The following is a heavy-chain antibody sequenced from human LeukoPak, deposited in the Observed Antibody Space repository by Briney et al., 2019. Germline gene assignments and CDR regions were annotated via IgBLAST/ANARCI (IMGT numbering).Heavy chain of an antibody. CDR1: GGSISSYN. Sequence: PSETLSLTCTVSGGSISSYNWSWIRQPPGKELECIAYIYYSGSTNYNPSLRSRVTISVDTSKNQFSLKLSSVTAADTAVYYCARTVNTAFAYYYYYMDVWGKGTTVTVSS. CDR2: IYYSGST. D-gene: IGHD5-18*01. V-gene: IGHV4-59*01. J-gene: IGHJ6*03. CDR3: ARTVNTAFAYYYYYMDV.